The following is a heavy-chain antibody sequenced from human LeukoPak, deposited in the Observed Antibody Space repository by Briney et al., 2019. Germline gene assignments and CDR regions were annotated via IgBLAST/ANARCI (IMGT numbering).Heavy chain of an antibody. CDR2: IKQDGSEK. V-gene: IGHV3-7*01. J-gene: IGHJ4*02. Sequence: GGSLRLSCAASGFTCSNYWMSWVRRIPGRGLEWVANIKQDGSEKYYVDSVKGRFTISRDSAKNSLYLQMNSLRAEDTAVYYCARGPLGFCSTNSCPFDYWGQGTLVTVSS. CDR1: GFTCSNYW. D-gene: IGHD2-2*01. CDR3: ARGPLGFCSTNSCPFDY.